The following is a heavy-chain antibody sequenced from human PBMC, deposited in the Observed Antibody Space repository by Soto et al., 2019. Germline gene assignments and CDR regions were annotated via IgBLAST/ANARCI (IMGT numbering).Heavy chain of an antibody. CDR1: GFTFDDYT. V-gene: IGHV3-43*01. CDR2: ISWDGGST. D-gene: IGHD3-3*01. Sequence: PGGSLRLSCAASGFTFDDYTMHWVRQAPGKGLEWVSLISWDGGSTYYADSVKGRFTISRDNSKNTLYLQMNSLRAEDTAVYYCAKTQGYDFWSGLDDWFDPWGQGTLVTVSS. J-gene: IGHJ5*02. CDR3: AKTQGYDFWSGLDDWFDP.